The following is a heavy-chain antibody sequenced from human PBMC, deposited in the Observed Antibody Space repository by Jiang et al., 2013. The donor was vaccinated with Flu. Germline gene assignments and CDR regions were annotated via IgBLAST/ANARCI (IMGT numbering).Heavy chain of an antibody. D-gene: IGHD6-13*01. CDR1: GGSISNPNYF. CDR2: SYYGGST. V-gene: IGHV4-39*01. J-gene: IGHJ5*02. CDR3: ARQGYNSWYRWFDP. Sequence: PGLVKPSETLSLTCTVSGGSISNPNYFWGWIRQPPEKGLEWIGSSYYGGSTYYDPSLKSRVTISVDTSKNQLSLKLSSVTAADTAVYYCARQGYNSWYRWFDPWGQGTLVTVSS.